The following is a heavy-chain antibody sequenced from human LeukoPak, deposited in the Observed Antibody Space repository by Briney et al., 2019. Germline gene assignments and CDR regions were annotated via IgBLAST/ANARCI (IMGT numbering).Heavy chain of an antibody. CDR2: ISSSSSYI. D-gene: IGHD4-17*01. CDR3: ASPRTDYDFDY. J-gene: IGHJ4*02. CDR1: GFTFSSYS. V-gene: IGHV3-21*01. Sequence: KAGGSLRLSCEASGFTFSSYSMNWVRQAPGKGLEWVSSISSSSSYIYYADSVKGRFTISRDNAKNSLYLQMNSLRAEDTAVYYCASPRTDYDFDYWGQGTLVTVSS.